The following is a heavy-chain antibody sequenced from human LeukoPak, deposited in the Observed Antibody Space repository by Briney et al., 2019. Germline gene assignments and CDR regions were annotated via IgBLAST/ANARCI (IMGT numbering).Heavy chain of an antibody. D-gene: IGHD2-2*01. CDR3: ARLVARYCSSTSCRGSDY. Sequence: SENLSLTCAVYGGSFSGYYWSWIRPPPGQGLEWIGEINNSGSTNYNPSLKSRVTISVDTSKNQFSLKLSSVTAADTAVDYCARLVARYCSSTSCRGSDYWGQGTLVTVSS. CDR2: INNSGST. V-gene: IGHV4-34*01. J-gene: IGHJ4*02. CDR1: GGSFSGYY.